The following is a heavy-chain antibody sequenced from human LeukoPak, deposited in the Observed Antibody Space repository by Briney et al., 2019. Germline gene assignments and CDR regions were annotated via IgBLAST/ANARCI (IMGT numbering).Heavy chain of an antibody. CDR3: ARRRGSGRSDVFDI. CDR2: IYDRGST. Sequence: SETLSLTCTVSGGSISSYYWNWIRQPPGKGPEWIGFIYDRGSTNYNPSLKSRVTISGDTSKNQFSLKLSSVTAADTAVYYCARRRGSGRSDVFDIWGQGTMVTVSS. CDR1: GGSISSYY. D-gene: IGHD6-19*01. V-gene: IGHV4-59*13. J-gene: IGHJ3*02.